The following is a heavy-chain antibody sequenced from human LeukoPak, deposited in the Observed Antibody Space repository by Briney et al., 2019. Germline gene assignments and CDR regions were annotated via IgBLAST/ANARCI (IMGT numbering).Heavy chain of an antibody. CDR3: AKDSGGYYGSGSYFDY. J-gene: IGHJ4*02. V-gene: IGHV3-9*03. CDR2: ISWNSGSI. Sequence: GRSLRLSCAASGFTFDDYAMHWVRQAPGKGLEWVSGISWNSGSIGYADSVKGRFTISRENAKNTLSLQMNSLRAEDMALYYCAKDSGGYYGSGSYFDYWGQGTLVTVSS. CDR1: GFTFDDYA. D-gene: IGHD3-10*01.